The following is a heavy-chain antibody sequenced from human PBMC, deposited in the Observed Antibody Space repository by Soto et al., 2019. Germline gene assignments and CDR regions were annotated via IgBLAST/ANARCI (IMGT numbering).Heavy chain of an antibody. J-gene: IGHJ4*02. CDR2: IYYSGST. CDR3: SRSCGVAAAGPFDY. D-gene: IGHD6-13*01. Sequence: QVQLQESGPGLVKPSQTLSLTCTVSGGSISSGGYYWSWIRQHPGKGLEWIGYIYYSGSTYYNPSLKGRVTISVDTSKNQFSLKLSPVTAADTAVYYCSRSCGVAAAGPFDYWGQGTLVTVSS. V-gene: IGHV4-31*03. CDR1: GGSISSGGYY.